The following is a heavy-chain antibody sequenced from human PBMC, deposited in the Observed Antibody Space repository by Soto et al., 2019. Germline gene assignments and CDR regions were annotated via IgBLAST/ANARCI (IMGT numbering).Heavy chain of an antibody. Sequence: PSQTLSRTCVISGDSVSSNSAAWNWIRQSPSRGLEWLGRTYYRSKWYNDYAVSVKSRITINPDTSKNQFSLQLNSVTPEDTAVYYCARESYASFKAGGDYAIYYYYGMDVWGQGTTVTVSS. D-gene: IGHD4-17*01. V-gene: IGHV6-1*01. CDR2: TYYRSKWYN. CDR3: ARESYASFKAGGDYAIYYYYGMDV. J-gene: IGHJ6*02. CDR1: GDSVSSNSAA.